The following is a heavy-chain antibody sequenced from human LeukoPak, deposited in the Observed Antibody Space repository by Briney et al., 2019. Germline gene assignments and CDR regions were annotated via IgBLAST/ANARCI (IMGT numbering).Heavy chain of an antibody. CDR1: GYTFTGYY. CDR2: INPNSGGT. V-gene: IGHV1-2*02. Sequence: ASVKVSCKASGYTFTGYYMHWVRQAPGQGLEWMGWINPNSGGTNYAQKFQGRVTMTRDTTISTAYMELSRLRSDDTAVYYCARDRGTFFGAGWFDPWGQGTLVTVSS. J-gene: IGHJ5*02. CDR3: ARDRGTFFGAGWFDP. D-gene: IGHD3-3*01.